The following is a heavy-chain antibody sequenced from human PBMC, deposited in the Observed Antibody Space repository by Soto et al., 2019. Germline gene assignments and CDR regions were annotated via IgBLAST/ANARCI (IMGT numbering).Heavy chain of an antibody. Sequence: NPSETLSLTCTVSGGSISSANYYWSWIRQHPGKGLEWIGYIYYSGSTYYNPSPKSRVTISVDTSKNQFSLKLTSVTAADTAVYYCARTQSRYNWNDAKYDYYGMDVWGQGTTVTVSS. D-gene: IGHD1-20*01. CDR3: ARTQSRYNWNDAKYDYYGMDV. J-gene: IGHJ6*02. CDR2: IYYSGST. CDR1: GGSISSANYY. V-gene: IGHV4-31*03.